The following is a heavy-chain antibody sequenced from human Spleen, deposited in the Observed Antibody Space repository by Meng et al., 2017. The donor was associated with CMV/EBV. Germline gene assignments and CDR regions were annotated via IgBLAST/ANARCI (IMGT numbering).Heavy chain of an antibody. Sequence: GGSLRLSCAASGFTFSKYVMHWVRQAPGKGPEWVSSISSSSSYIYYGDSVQGRFTISRDNAKNSLYLQMNSLRAEDTALYYCAKDKESGSYYYFDYWGQGALVTVSS. CDR1: GFTFSKYV. V-gene: IGHV3-21*04. D-gene: IGHD1-26*01. CDR3: AKDKESGSYYYFDY. CDR2: ISSSSSYI. J-gene: IGHJ4*02.